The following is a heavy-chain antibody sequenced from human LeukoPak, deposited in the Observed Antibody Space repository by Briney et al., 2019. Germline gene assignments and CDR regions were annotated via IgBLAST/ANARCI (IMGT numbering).Heavy chain of an antibody. CDR1: GYSFTGYY. CDR2: INPNSGAT. Sequence: ASVKVSCKASGYSFTGYYMHWVRQAPGQGLEWMGWINPNSGATNYAQKFQGRVTMTSDTSISTAYMELGRLRSDDTAVYYCARGHGSRSYSYFGMDVCGQGTTVTVSS. J-gene: IGHJ6*02. D-gene: IGHD3-10*01. V-gene: IGHV1-2*02. CDR3: ARGHGSRSYSYFGMDV.